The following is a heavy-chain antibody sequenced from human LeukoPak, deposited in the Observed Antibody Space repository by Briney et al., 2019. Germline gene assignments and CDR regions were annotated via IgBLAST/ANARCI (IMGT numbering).Heavy chain of an antibody. Sequence: PGASVTVSCKASGGTFSSYAISWVRQAPGQGLEWMGGIIPIFATANYAQKFQGRVTITADESTSTAYMELSSLRSEDTAVYYCAREPTVTNTWFDPWGQGTLVTVSS. CDR1: GGTFSSYA. CDR3: AREPTVTNTWFDP. V-gene: IGHV1-69*13. D-gene: IGHD4-17*01. J-gene: IGHJ5*02. CDR2: IIPIFATA.